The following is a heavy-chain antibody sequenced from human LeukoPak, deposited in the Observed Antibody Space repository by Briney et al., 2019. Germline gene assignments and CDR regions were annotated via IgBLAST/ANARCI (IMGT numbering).Heavy chain of an antibody. D-gene: IGHD4-17*01. Sequence: GRSLRLSCAASGFTFSSYGMHWGRQAPGKGLEWVAVISYDGSNKYYADSVKGRFTISRDNSKNTLYLQMNSLRAEDTAVYYCARNQDYGVYNSVGAFDIWGQGTMVTVSS. CDR2: ISYDGSNK. J-gene: IGHJ3*02. V-gene: IGHV3-30*03. CDR1: GFTFSSYG. CDR3: ARNQDYGVYNSVGAFDI.